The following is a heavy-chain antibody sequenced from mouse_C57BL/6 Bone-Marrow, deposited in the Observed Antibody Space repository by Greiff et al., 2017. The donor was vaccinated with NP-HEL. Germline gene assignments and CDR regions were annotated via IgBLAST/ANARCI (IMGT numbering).Heavy chain of an antibody. D-gene: IGHD2-4*01. Sequence: EVKLQVSGGDLVKPGGSLKLSCAASGFTFSSYGMSWVRQTPDKRLEWVATISSGGSYTYYPDSVKGRFTISRDNAKNTLYLQMSSLKSEDTAMYYCARPMIYYDYDGAWFAYWGQGTLVTVSA. CDR2: ISSGGSYT. CDR3: ARPMIYYDYDGAWFAY. CDR1: GFTFSSYG. J-gene: IGHJ3*01. V-gene: IGHV5-6*01.